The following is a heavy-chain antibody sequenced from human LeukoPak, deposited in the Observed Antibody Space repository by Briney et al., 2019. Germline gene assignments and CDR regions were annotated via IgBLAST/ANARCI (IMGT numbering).Heavy chain of an antibody. D-gene: IGHD4-17*01. CDR3: ARDRDYGDYGY. CDR1: GFTFSTYT. V-gene: IGHV3-21*01. Sequence: GSLRLSCAASGFTFSTYTMNWVRQAPGKGLEWVSSITSSSTYIYYADSVKGRFTISRDNAKNSLYLQMNSLRAEDTAVYYCARDRDYGDYGYWGQGTLVTVSS. J-gene: IGHJ4*02. CDR2: ITSSSTYI.